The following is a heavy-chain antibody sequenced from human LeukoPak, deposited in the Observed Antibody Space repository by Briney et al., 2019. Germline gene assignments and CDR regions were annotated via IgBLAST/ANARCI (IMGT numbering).Heavy chain of an antibody. V-gene: IGHV4-30-4*01. CDR1: GGSISSGDYY. J-gene: IGHJ4*02. D-gene: IGHD6-13*01. CDR2: IYYSGST. Sequence: SQTLSLTCTVSGGSISSGDYYWSWIRQPPGKGLEWIGYIYYSGSTYYNPSLKSRVTISVDTSKNQFSLKLSSVTAADTAVYYCATPAITSSNWSLFDYWGQGTLVTVSS. CDR3: ATPAITSSNWSLFDY.